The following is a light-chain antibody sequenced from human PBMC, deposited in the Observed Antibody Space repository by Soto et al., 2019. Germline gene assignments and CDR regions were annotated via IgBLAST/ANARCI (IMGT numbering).Light chain of an antibody. CDR3: QQYGSSPRT. CDR1: QSVSSSY. CDR2: GAS. J-gene: IGKJ1*01. Sequence: EIVLTQSPGTLSLSPGERATLSCRASQSVSSSYLAWYQQKPGQAPRLVIYGASSRATDIPDRFSGSGSGTDFNLTISRLEPEDFAVYYCQQYGSSPRTFGQGTKVEIK. V-gene: IGKV3-20*01.